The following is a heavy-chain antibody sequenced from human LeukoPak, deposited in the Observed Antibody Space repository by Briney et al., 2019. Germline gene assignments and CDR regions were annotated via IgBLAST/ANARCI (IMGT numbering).Heavy chain of an antibody. Sequence: SETLSLTRTVSGGSISSHYWSWIRQPPGKGLEWIGYIYYSGSTNYNPSLKSRVTISVDTSKNQFSLKLSSVTAADTAVYYCARYRQGSFDYWGQGTLVTVSS. CDR1: GGSISSHY. CDR3: ARYRQGSFDY. J-gene: IGHJ4*02. V-gene: IGHV4-59*11. CDR2: IYYSGST.